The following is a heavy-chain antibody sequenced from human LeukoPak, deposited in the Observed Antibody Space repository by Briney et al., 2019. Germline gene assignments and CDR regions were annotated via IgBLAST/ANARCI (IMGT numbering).Heavy chain of an antibody. CDR1: GFTFSSSW. CDR3: ARADSSWANDY. Sequence: GGSLRLSCVASGFTFSSSWMYWVRQAPGKGLVWASRISSDGSDTTYADSVKGRFTISRDNAKNTLYLQMNSLSVEATAMYYCARADSSWANDYWGQGTLVTVSS. CDR2: ISSDGSDT. J-gene: IGHJ4*02. D-gene: IGHD6-13*01. V-gene: IGHV3-74*01.